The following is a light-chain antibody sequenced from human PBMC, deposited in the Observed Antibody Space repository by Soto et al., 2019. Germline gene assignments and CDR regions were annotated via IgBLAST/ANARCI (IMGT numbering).Light chain of an antibody. CDR3: AAWDDSLNV. V-gene: IGLV1-44*01. CDR1: SSNIGSNT. Sequence: QSVLTQPPSASGTPGQRVTISCSGRSSNIGSNTVNWYQPLPGTAPKLLIYSNNQRPSGFPARFSGSTSGTSASLAISALQSEADADYYSAAWDDSLNVFGPGTQVTVL. CDR2: SNN. J-gene: IGLJ1*01.